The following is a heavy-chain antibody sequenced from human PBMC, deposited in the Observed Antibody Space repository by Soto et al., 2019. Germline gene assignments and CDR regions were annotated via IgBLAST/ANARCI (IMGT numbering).Heavy chain of an antibody. J-gene: IGHJ5*02. CDR3: VKWGWYGSSSSSDR. D-gene: IGHD6-6*01. CDR2: LSYDGIAQ. Sequence: QEQLVESGGDVVQPGGSLRLSCAASGFTLSSQDMHWVRHAPGKGLEWVAVLSYDGIAQYYADSVKGRFTISRDNSKNTHYLQMNSLRVEDTALYYCVKWGWYGSSSSSDRWGQGTLVIVSS. CDR1: GFTLSSQD. V-gene: IGHV3-30*18.